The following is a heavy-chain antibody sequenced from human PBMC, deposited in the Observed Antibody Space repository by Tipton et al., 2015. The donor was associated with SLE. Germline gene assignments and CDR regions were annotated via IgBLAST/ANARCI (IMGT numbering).Heavy chain of an antibody. D-gene: IGHD1-26*01. CDR2: INHGGST. V-gene: IGHV4-34*01. CDR3: ARGGLGVSYYYMDV. J-gene: IGHJ6*03. CDR1: GGSFGGYY. Sequence: TLSLTCSIYGGSFGGYYWSWIRQPPGKGLEWIGEINHGGSTNYNPSLKSRVTISVDMSKNQFSVKLTSVTAADTAVYYCARGGLGVSYYYMDVWGKGTTVTVSS.